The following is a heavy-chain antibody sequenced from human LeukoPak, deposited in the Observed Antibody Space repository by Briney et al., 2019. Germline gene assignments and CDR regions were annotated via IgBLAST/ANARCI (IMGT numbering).Heavy chain of an antibody. CDR2: IYYSGST. CDR3: ARGGNYDFWSGYWLRRDYYYGMDV. Sequence: PSETLSLTCTVSGGSISSGGYYWSWIRQHPGKGLEWIGYIYYSGSTNYNPSLKSRVTISVDTSKNQFSLKLSSVTAADTAVYYCARGGNYDFWSGYWLRRDYYYGMDVWGQGTTVTVSS. D-gene: IGHD3-3*01. CDR1: GGSISSGGYY. V-gene: IGHV4-31*03. J-gene: IGHJ6*02.